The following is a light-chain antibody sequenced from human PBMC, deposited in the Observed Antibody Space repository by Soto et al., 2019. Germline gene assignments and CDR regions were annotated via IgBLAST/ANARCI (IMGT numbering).Light chain of an antibody. J-gene: IGLJ2*01. CDR3: SSYTSSSTLV. Sequence: QSVLTQPASVSGSPGQSITISCTGTSSDVGGYNYVSWYQQHPGKAPKLMIYDISNRPSGVSKRFSGSKSGNTASLTISGVQAADEADYYCSSYTSSSTLVFGGGTKVTVL. CDR2: DIS. V-gene: IGLV2-14*01. CDR1: SSDVGGYNY.